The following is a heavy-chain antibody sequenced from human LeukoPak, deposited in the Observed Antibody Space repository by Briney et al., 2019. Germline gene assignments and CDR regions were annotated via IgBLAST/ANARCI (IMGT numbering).Heavy chain of an antibody. Sequence: AGSLRLSCAASGFSFSTYGMHWVRQAPGKGLEWVAVVWYDESLKYYADSVKGRFTISRDNSKNTLSLQLNSLRAEDTAVYYCATYLGYCTSSNCPYFYMDVWGTGTTVIVSS. D-gene: IGHD2-2*03. J-gene: IGHJ6*03. CDR2: VWYDESLK. CDR1: GFSFSTYG. CDR3: ATYLGYCTSSNCPYFYMDV. V-gene: IGHV3-33*01.